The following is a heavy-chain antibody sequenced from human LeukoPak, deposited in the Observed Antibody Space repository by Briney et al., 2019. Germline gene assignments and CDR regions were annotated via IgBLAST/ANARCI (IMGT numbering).Heavy chain of an antibody. J-gene: IGHJ3*02. CDR1: GFTFSSYG. CDR3: VRDAQFAFDI. D-gene: IGHD5-24*01. V-gene: IGHV3-33*01. CDR2: IWYDGSNK. Sequence: GGSLRLSCAASGFTFSSYGMHWVRQAPGKGLEWVAVIWYDGSNKYYADSVKGRFTISRDNAKNSLYLQMNSLRVEDTAVYFCVRDAQFAFDIWGQGTMVTVSS.